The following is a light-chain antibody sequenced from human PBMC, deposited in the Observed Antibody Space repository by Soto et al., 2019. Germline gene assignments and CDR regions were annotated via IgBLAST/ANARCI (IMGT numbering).Light chain of an antibody. CDR1: SSDVGGYNS. Sequence: QSALTQPASVSGSPGQTITISCTGTSSDVGGYNSVSWYQQYPGKAPQLLIYEVSYRPSGISSRFSGSKSGNTASLTVSGLQADDEADYYCSSYAISNTRVFGGGTKLTVL. CDR2: EVS. CDR3: SSYAISNTRV. J-gene: IGLJ2*01. V-gene: IGLV2-14*01.